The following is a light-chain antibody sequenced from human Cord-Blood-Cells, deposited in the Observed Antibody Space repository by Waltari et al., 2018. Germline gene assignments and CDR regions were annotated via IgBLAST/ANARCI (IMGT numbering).Light chain of an antibody. V-gene: IGKV3-20*01. Sequence: EIVLTQSPGTLSLSPGERATLSCRASQSVSSSYLAWYQQKPDQAPRLLIYGASSRATGIPDRFSGSGSGTDFTVTISRLEPEDFAVYYCQQYGSSPPYTFGQGTKLEIK. J-gene: IGKJ2*01. CDR3: QQYGSSPPYT. CDR1: QSVSSSY. CDR2: GAS.